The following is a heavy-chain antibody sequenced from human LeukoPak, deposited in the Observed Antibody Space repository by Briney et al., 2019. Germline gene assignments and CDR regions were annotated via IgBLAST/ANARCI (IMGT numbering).Heavy chain of an antibody. CDR2: IRYDGNNK. J-gene: IGHJ4*02. V-gene: IGHV3-30*02. D-gene: IGHD3-22*01. Sequence: GGSLRLSCAASGFTFSSYEMNWVRQAPGKGLEWVAFIRYDGNNKYYADSVKGRFTISRDNSKNTVYLQINSLRAEDTAVYYCAKDPTHFRVWDDYDNTRLNYWGQGTLVTVSS. CDR1: GFTFSSYE. CDR3: AKDPTHFRVWDDYDNTRLNY.